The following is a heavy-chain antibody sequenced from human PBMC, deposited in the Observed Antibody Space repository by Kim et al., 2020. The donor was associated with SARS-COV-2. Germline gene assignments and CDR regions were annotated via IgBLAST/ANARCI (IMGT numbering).Heavy chain of an antibody. V-gene: IGHV3-13*01. D-gene: IGHD3-16*01. J-gene: IGHJ4*02. CDR2: T. CDR3: ARDTGGGYFDY. Sequence: TYYPGSVKGRFTISRENAKNSLYLQMNSLRAGDTAVYYCARDTGGGYFDYWGQGTLVTVSS.